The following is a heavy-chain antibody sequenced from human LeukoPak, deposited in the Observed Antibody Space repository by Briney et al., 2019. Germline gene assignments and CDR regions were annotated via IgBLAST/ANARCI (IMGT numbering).Heavy chain of an antibody. D-gene: IGHD1-26*01. CDR1: GYTFTSYG. J-gene: IGHJ5*02. CDR2: INAGNGNT. V-gene: IGHV1-18*01. Sequence: ASVKVSCKASGYTFTSYGISWVRQAPGQRLEWMGWINAGNGNTKYSQKFQGRVTITRDTSISTAYMELSRLRSDDTAVYYCARDSQWELLHSWFDPWGQGTLVTVSS. CDR3: ARDSQWELLHSWFDP.